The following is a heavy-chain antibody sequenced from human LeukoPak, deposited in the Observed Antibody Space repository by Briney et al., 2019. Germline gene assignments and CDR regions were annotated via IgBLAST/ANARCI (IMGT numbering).Heavy chain of an antibody. CDR1: GYTFTGYY. V-gene: IGHV1-69*13. Sequence: EASVKVSCKASGYTFTGYYIHWVRQAPGQGLEWMGGIIPIFGTANYAQKFQGRVTITADESTSTAYMELSSLRSEDTAVYYCARDRLGVAAAGPFDYWGQGTLVTVSS. CDR3: ARDRLGVAAAGPFDY. J-gene: IGHJ4*02. D-gene: IGHD6-13*01. CDR2: IIPIFGTA.